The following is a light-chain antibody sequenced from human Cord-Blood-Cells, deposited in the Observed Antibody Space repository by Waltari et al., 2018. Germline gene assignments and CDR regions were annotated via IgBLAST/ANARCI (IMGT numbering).Light chain of an antibody. CDR2: DAF. Sequence: DIQMTQSPSTLSASVGDRLTITCRASQSISSWLAWYQQKPGKAPKLLIYDAFSLESGVPSRFSGSGSGTEFTLTISSLQPDDFATYYCQQYNSYSTFGQGTKVEIK. V-gene: IGKV1-5*01. CDR3: QQYNSYST. J-gene: IGKJ1*01. CDR1: QSISSW.